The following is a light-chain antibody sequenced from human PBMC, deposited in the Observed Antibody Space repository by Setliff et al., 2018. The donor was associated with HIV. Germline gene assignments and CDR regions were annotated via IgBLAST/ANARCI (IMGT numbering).Light chain of an antibody. CDR2: DVS. CDR1: SSDVGTYNF. CDR3: CSYTSSTPLYV. J-gene: IGLJ1*01. V-gene: IGLV2-14*03. Sequence: QSVLAQPASVSGSPGQSISISCTGTSSDVGTYNFVSWYQQHPGKAPKLMIYDVSHRPSGVSNRFSGSKSGNTASLTISGFQAEDDAHYYCCSYTSSTPLYVFATGTKVTVL.